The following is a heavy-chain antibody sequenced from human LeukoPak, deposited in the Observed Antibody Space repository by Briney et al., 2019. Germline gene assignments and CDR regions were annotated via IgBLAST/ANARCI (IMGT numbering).Heavy chain of an antibody. CDR1: GYTFTGYY. Sequence: ASVKVSCKASGYTFTGYYMHWVRQAPGQGLEWLGWINPNSGGTNYAQKFQGRVTMTRDTSISTAYMELSRLRSDDTAVYYCATSRDYYDSSGYYLDFDYWGQGTLVTVSS. V-gene: IGHV1-2*02. CDR3: ATSRDYYDSSGYYLDFDY. J-gene: IGHJ4*02. CDR2: INPNSGGT. D-gene: IGHD3-22*01.